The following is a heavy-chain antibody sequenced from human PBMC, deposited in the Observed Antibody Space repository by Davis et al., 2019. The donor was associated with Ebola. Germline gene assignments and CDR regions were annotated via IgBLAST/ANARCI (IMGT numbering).Heavy chain of an antibody. CDR1: GGSFSGYY. J-gene: IGHJ6*02. CDR3: ARRRELLYYYYYYGMDV. V-gene: IGHV4-34*01. Sequence: SETLSLTCAVYGGSFSGYYWSWIRQPPGKGLEWIGEINHSGSTYYNPSLKSRVTISVNTSKNQFSLKLSSVTAADTAVYYCARRRELLYYYYYYGMDVWGQGTTVTVSS. CDR2: INHSGST. D-gene: IGHD1-26*01.